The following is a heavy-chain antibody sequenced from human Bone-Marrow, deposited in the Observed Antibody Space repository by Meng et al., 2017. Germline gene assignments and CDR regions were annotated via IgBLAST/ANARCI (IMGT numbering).Heavy chain of an antibody. V-gene: IGHV4-38-2*01. Sequence: SETLSLTCAVSGYSISSGYYWGWIRQPPGKGREWIGTIYHSGSTYYNPSLKSRVTISQDTSKNQFSLKVTSVTAADTAVYYCARGRSDWSAGTGYSAYHHRWGQGTLVTVSS. D-gene: IGHD2-15*01. CDR3: ARGRSDWSAGTGYSAYHHR. J-gene: IGHJ4*02. CDR2: IYHSGST. CDR1: GYSISSGYY.